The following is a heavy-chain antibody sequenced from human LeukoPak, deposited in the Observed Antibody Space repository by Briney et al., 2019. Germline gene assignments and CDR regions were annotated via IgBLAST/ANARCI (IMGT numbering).Heavy chain of an antibody. CDR1: GGSISSYY. CDR3: ARDRSIGYNWFDP. Sequence: SETLSLTCTVSGGSISSYYWSWIRQPPGKGLGWIGYMYYSGSTNYNPSLKSRVTMSVDTSKNQFSLKLNSVTAADTAVYYCARDRSIGYNWFDPWGQGTLVTVSS. D-gene: IGHD2/OR15-2a*01. V-gene: IGHV4-59*01. CDR2: MYYSGST. J-gene: IGHJ5*02.